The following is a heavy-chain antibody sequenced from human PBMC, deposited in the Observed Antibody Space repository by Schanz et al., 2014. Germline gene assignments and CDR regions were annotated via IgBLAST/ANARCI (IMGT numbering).Heavy chain of an antibody. V-gene: IGHV1-46*01. CDR2: INPSGGST. D-gene: IGHD3-3*01. Sequence: QVQLVQSGAEVKKPGASVKVSCKASGYTFTSYYMYWVRQAPGQGLEWMGVINPSGGSTIYAQKFQGRVTMTRDTSTSTVYMELSSLRSEDTAVYYCARGTRVRTTDFWSGLYYFDYWGQGTLVIVSS. CDR3: ARGTRVRTTDFWSGLYYFDY. CDR1: GYTFTSYY. J-gene: IGHJ4*02.